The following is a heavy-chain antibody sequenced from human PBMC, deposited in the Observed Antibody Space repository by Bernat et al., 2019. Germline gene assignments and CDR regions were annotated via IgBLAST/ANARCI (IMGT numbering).Heavy chain of an antibody. J-gene: IGHJ6*02. CDR1: GFTFSSYS. D-gene: IGHD2-15*01. V-gene: IGHV3-21*01. CDR3: ARPNLGYCSGGSCYRTYYYYGMDV. Sequence: EVQLVESGGGLQQPGESLRLSCAASGFTFSSYSMNWVRQAPGKGLEWVSSISSSSSYIYYADSVKGRFTISRDNAKNSLYLQMNSLRAEDTAVYYCARPNLGYCSGGSCYRTYYYYGMDVWGQGTTVTVSS. CDR2: ISSSSSYI.